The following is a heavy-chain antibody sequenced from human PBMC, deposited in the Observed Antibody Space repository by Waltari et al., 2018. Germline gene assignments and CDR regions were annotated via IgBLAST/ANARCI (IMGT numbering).Heavy chain of an antibody. Sequence: QLQLQESGPGLVKPSETLSLTCTVSGGSITSSSHSWGWLRQPPGQGLEWIATVDYTGTTYYNPSLKSRVTVSVDTSKNQFSLKLSSVSAADTAVYYCARHLSGSGTYNSPVTLFDYWGQGTLVTVSS. V-gene: IGHV4-39*01. CDR2: VDYTGTT. D-gene: IGHD3-10*01. CDR3: ARHLSGSGTYNSPVTLFDY. J-gene: IGHJ4*02. CDR1: GGSITSSSHS.